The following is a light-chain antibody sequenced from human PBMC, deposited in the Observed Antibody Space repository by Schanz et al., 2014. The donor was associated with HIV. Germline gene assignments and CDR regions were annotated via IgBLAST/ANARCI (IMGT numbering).Light chain of an antibody. J-gene: IGKJ2*01. Sequence: DIQMTQSPSTLSASVGDRVTITCRASHNIDNWLAWYQQKPGKAPNLLIYQTSTLKTGVPSRFSGSRSGTEFTLTISSLQPDDFATYYCQHYNSFPYTFGQGTKLEIK. V-gene: IGKV1-5*03. CDR3: QHYNSFPYT. CDR1: HNIDNW. CDR2: QTS.